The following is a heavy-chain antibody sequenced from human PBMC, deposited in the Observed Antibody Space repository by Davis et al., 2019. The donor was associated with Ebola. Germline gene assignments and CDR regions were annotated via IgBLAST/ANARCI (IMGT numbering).Heavy chain of an antibody. Sequence: GESLKISCAASGFTFSSYWMSWVRQAPGKGLEWVANIKQDGSEKYYVDSVKGRFTISRDNAKNSLYLQMNSLRAEDTAVYYCARDNWNSFDYWGQGTLVTVSS. J-gene: IGHJ4*02. CDR2: IKQDGSEK. CDR1: GFTFSSYW. D-gene: IGHD1-20*01. CDR3: ARDNWNSFDY. V-gene: IGHV3-7*01.